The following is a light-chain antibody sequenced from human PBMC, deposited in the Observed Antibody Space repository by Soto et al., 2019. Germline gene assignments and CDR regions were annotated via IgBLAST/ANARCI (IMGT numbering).Light chain of an antibody. CDR2: AAS. CDR3: QQYNNRPPWT. Sequence: EIVMTQSPATLSVSPGERATLSCRASQSVSTKLAWYQQKPGQAPRLLIFAASTRATDVPARFSGSGSGTEFTLTISSLQSEDFAVYYCQQYNNRPPWTFGQGTKVEIK. V-gene: IGKV3-15*01. CDR1: QSVSTK. J-gene: IGKJ1*01.